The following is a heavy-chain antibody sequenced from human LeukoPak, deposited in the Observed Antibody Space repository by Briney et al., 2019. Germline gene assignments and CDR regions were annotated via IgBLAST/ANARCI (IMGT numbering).Heavy chain of an antibody. V-gene: IGHV1-46*01. J-gene: IGHJ5*02. CDR2: INPSGGST. CDR3: ARGGYSSPRGWFDP. CDR1: GYTFINYY. Sequence: ASVKVSCKASGYTFINYYIHWVRQAPGQGLEWMGMINPSGGSTTYPQKFQGRVTMTRDMSTSTVYMDLSSLRSEDTAVYYCARGGYSSPRGWFDPWGQGTLVTVSS. D-gene: IGHD6-19*01.